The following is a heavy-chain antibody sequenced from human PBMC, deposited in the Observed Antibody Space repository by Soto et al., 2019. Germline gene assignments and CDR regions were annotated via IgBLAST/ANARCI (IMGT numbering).Heavy chain of an antibody. Sequence: QVQLVQSGAEVKKPGASVKVSCKASGYTFTSYDIIWVRQATGQGLEGMGWMNPSTGNTDSAEKFQSRLTMPRNTSISTVYMELSSLSFEDTAVYYCARGRIIVAGGFDPWGQGTLVTVSS. D-gene: IGHD6-19*01. V-gene: IGHV1-8*01. CDR1: GYTFTSYD. J-gene: IGHJ5*02. CDR2: MNPSTGNT. CDR3: ARGRIIVAGGFDP.